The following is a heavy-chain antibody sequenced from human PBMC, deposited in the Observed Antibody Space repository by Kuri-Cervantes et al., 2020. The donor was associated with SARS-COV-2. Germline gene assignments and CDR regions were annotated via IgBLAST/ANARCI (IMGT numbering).Heavy chain of an antibody. CDR3: SGIKGASLDY. Sequence: GEALNISCAASGCSLSSTWMNWVRQAPGAGLVWVLRLNGEGSSTGYAESVEALFTISRDNANNTLYLQMDSLRAEDTAVYYCSGIKGASLDYWGQGTLVTVSS. D-gene: IGHD1-26*01. CDR2: LNGEGSST. J-gene: IGHJ4*02. V-gene: IGHV3-74*01. CDR1: GCSLSSTW.